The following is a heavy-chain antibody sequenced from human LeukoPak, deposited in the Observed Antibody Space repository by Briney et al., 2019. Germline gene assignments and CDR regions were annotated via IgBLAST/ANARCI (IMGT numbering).Heavy chain of an antibody. CDR3: ARGGQLVDAFDI. Sequence: ASVKVSCKTSGYTFTNYAISWVRQAPGQGLEWMGWISGYNGNTNYAQNLQGRVTMTTDTSTSTAYMELRSLRSDDTAVYYCARGGQLVDAFDIWGQGTMVTVSS. CDR2: ISGYNGNT. V-gene: IGHV1-18*01. D-gene: IGHD6-6*01. J-gene: IGHJ3*02. CDR1: GYTFTNYA.